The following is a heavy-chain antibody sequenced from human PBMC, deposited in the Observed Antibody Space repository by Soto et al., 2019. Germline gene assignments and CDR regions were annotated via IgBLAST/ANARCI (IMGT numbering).Heavy chain of an antibody. CDR1: GFTFSNYT. Sequence: GGSLRLSCAASGFTFSNYTMHWVRQAPGKGLEWVSSISGTSSYIYYADSVRGRFTVSRXXAXXXXXXXXXXXXAEDTXXXYCARDXSREVGEDYYYYGMDVWGQGTTVTVSS. J-gene: IGHJ6*02. CDR2: ISGTSSYI. CDR3: ARDXSREVGEDYYYYGMDV. D-gene: IGHD3-16*01. V-gene: IGHV3-21*01.